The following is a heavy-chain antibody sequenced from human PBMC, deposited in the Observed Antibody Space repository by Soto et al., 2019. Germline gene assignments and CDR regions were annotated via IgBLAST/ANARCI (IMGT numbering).Heavy chain of an antibody. D-gene: IGHD3-22*01. Sequence: SETLSLTCTVSGGSISSGDYYWSWIRQPPGKGLEWIGYIYYSGSTYYNPSLKSRVTISVDTSKNQFSLKLSSVTAADTAVYYCARDGRGGYYPRGAFDIWSQGTMVTVS. V-gene: IGHV4-30-4*01. CDR1: GGSISSGDYY. CDR2: IYYSGST. CDR3: ARDGRGGYYPRGAFDI. J-gene: IGHJ3*02.